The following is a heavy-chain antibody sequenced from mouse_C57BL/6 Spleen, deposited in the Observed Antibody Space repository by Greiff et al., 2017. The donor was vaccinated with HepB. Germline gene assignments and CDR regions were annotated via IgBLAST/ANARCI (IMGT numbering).Heavy chain of an antibody. CDR1: GFSFTSYG. D-gene: IGHD1-1*01. CDR3: ARKVYGSSLYYYAMDD. Sequence: QVQLKESGPGLVQPSQSLSIPCTVSGFSFTSYGVHWVRQSPGKGLEWLGVIWSGGSTDYNAAFISRLSISKDNSKSQVFFKMNSLQADDTAIYYCARKVYGSSLYYYAMDDWGQGTSVTVAS. V-gene: IGHV2-2*01. J-gene: IGHJ4*01. CDR2: IWSGGST.